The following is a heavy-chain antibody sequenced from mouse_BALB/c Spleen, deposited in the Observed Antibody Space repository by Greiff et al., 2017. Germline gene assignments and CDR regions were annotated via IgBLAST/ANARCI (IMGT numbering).Heavy chain of an antibody. V-gene: IGHV3-2*02. J-gene: IGHJ3*01. CDR2: ISYSGST. D-gene: IGHD1-1*01. CDR3: ARGYYGSRAWFAY. Sequence: EVQLQESGPGLVKPSQSLSLTCTVTGYSITSDYAWTWIRQFPGNQLEWMGYISYSGSTSYNPSLKSRISITRDTSKNQFFLQLNSVTTEDTATYYCARGYYGSRAWFAYWGQGTLVTVSA. CDR1: GYSITSDYA.